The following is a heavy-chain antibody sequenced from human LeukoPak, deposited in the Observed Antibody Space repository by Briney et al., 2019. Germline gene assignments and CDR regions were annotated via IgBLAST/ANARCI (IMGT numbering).Heavy chain of an antibody. CDR3: AGSHDYVWGSYRYDY. D-gene: IGHD3-16*02. J-gene: IGHJ4*02. V-gene: IGHV4-39*01. CDR2: IYYSGST. Sequence: KPSETLSLTCTVSGGSISSSSYYWGWLRQPPGKGLEWIGSIYYSGSTYYNPSLKSRVTISVDTSKNQFSLKLSSVTAADTAVYYCAGSHDYVWGSYRYDYWGQGTLVTVSS. CDR1: GGSISSSSYY.